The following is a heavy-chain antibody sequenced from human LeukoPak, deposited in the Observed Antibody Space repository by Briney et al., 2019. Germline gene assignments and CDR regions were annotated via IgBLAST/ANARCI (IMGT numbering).Heavy chain of an antibody. D-gene: IGHD4-17*01. CDR1: GFTFSSYG. J-gene: IGHJ6*02. CDR2: ISYDGSNK. Sequence: GGSLRLSCAASGFTFSSYGMHWVRQAPGKGLEWVAVISYDGSNKYYADSVKGRFTISRDNSKNTLYLQMNSLRAEDTAVYYCANMKGYYGDYVAPKDHYYYYGMDVWGQGTTVTVSS. CDR3: ANMKGYYGDYVAPKDHYYYYGMDV. V-gene: IGHV3-30*18.